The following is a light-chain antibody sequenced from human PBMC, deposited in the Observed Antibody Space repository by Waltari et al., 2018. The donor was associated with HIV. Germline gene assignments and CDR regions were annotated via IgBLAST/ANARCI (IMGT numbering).Light chain of an antibody. Sequence: EIVLTQSPGTLSLSPGERAALSCRASQSVNNNFLVWFQQKPGQAPTLLIYGASRWATGIPDRFTGSGSGTDFTLIINRLEPEDFAVYYCQQYSNLPLTFGGGTKVEIK. J-gene: IGKJ4*01. CDR1: QSVNNNF. CDR2: GAS. CDR3: QQYSNLPLT. V-gene: IGKV3-20*01.